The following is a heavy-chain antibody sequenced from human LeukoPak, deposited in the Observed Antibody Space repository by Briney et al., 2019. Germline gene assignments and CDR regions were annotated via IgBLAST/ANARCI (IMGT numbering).Heavy chain of an antibody. CDR1: GGSISSYY. Sequence: KPSETLSLTCTASGGSISSYYWSWIRQPAGKGLEWIGRIYTSGSTNYNPSLKSRVTMSVDTSKNQFPLKLSSVTAADTAVYYCARAVLDIAAAGTENWFDPWGQGTLVTVSS. J-gene: IGHJ5*02. V-gene: IGHV4-4*07. D-gene: IGHD6-13*01. CDR2: IYTSGST. CDR3: ARAVLDIAAAGTENWFDP.